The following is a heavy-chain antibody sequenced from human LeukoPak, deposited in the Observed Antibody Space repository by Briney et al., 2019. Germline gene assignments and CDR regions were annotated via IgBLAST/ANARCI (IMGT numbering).Heavy chain of an antibody. V-gene: IGHV4-59*01. CDR3: ARGALASKGLDY. CDR2: IYYSGST. D-gene: IGHD4-11*01. Sequence: SETLSLTCTVSGGSISSYYWSWVRQPPGKGLEWVGYIYYSGSTNYNPSLKSRVTISVDTSKNQFSLKLSSVTAADTAVYYCARGALASKGLDYWGQGTLVTVSS. CDR1: GGSISSYY. J-gene: IGHJ4*02.